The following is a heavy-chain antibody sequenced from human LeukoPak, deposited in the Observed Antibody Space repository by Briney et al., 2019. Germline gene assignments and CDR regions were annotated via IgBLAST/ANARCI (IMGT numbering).Heavy chain of an antibody. CDR2: ISSSSSYI. Sequence: GGSLRLSCAASGFTFSSYSMNWVRQAPGKGLEWVSSISSSSSYIYYADSVKGRFTISRDNAKNSLYLQMNSLRAEDTAVYYCAKMVQVTMVRGVPRDYWGQGTLVTVSS. J-gene: IGHJ4*02. D-gene: IGHD3-10*01. CDR3: AKMVQVTMVRGVPRDY. V-gene: IGHV3-21*01. CDR1: GFTFSSYS.